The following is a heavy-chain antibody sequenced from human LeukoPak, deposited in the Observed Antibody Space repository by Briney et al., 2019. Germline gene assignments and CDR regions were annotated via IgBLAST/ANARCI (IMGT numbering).Heavy chain of an antibody. CDR2: INHSRST. V-gene: IGHV4-34*01. CDR1: GGSFSGYY. D-gene: IGHD6-25*01. Sequence: PSETLSLTCAVYGGSFSGYYWSWIRQPPGKGLEWIGEINHSRSTNYNPSLKSRVTISVDTSKNQFSLKLSSVTAADTAVYYCARGQRVTGGRFDYWGQGTLVTVSS. CDR3: ARGQRVTGGRFDY. J-gene: IGHJ4*02.